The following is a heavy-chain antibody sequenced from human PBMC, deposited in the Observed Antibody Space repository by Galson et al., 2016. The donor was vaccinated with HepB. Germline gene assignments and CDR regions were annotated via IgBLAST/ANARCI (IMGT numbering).Heavy chain of an antibody. CDR1: GFSLSTSGMC. J-gene: IGHJ4*02. V-gene: IGHV2-70*01. D-gene: IGHD6-19*01. Sequence: PALVKPTQTLTLTCTFSGFSLSTSGMCVSWIRQPPGKALEWLALIDWDDDKYYSTSLKTRLTISKDTPKNQVVLTMTNMAPMDTATYYCTRSISSGGVYSFDYWGQETLVTVSS. CDR3: TRSISSGGVYSFDY. CDR2: IDWDDDK.